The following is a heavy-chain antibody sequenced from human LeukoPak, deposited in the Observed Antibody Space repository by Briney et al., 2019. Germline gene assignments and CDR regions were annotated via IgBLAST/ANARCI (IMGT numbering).Heavy chain of an antibody. J-gene: IGHJ4*02. D-gene: IGHD2-2*01. V-gene: IGHV3-23*01. CDR1: GFTFSSYA. CDR3: AKWGMNSFRYCSSTSCSPYFDY. Sequence: GGSLRLSCAASGFTFSSYAMSWVRQAPGKGLEWVSAISGSGGSTYYADSVKGRFTISRDNSKNTLYLQMNSLRAEDTAVYYGAKWGMNSFRYCSSTSCSPYFDYWGQGTLVTVSS. CDR2: ISGSGGST.